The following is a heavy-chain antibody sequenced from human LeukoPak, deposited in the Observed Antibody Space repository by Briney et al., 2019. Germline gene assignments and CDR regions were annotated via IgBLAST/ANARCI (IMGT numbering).Heavy chain of an antibody. CDR3: ARHLETAGYPLDH. J-gene: IGHJ4*02. Sequence: SETLSLTCTVSGASISSHYWSWIRQPPGEGLVWIGYIHYIGTTNYNPSLKSRVTMSVDTSKNQFSLRLSSVTAADMAIYYCARHLETAGYPLDHWGQGTLVTVSS. V-gene: IGHV4-59*08. CDR1: GASISSHY. CDR2: IHYIGTT. D-gene: IGHD5-12*01.